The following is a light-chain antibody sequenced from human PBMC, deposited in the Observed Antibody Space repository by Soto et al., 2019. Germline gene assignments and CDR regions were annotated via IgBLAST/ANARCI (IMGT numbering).Light chain of an antibody. CDR1: KLGDKY. V-gene: IGLV3-1*01. J-gene: IGLJ2*01. CDR2: QDS. Sequence: SSELTQPPSVSVSPGQTASITCSGEKLGDKYACWYQQKPGQSPVLVIYQDSKRPSGIPERFAGSNSGNTATLTISGTQAMDEADYYCRAWDSSTVVFGGGTKVTVL. CDR3: RAWDSSTVV.